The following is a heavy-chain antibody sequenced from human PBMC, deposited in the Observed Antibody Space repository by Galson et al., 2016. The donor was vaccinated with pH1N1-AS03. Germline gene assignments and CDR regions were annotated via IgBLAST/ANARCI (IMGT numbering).Heavy chain of an antibody. D-gene: IGHD6-19*01. J-gene: IGHJ4*02. CDR3: AKDRGHSSGWYPAFYFDS. CDR2: VSGNGGSE. Sequence: SLRLSCAAPGFTFANTAMNWVRQAPGKGLAWVAAVSGNGGSEYYADSVKGRFTISRDNSKNTLFLQMNNLRAEDTAVYYCAKDRGHSSGWYPAFYFDSWGQGTQVTVSS. CDR1: GFTFANTA. V-gene: IGHV3-23*01.